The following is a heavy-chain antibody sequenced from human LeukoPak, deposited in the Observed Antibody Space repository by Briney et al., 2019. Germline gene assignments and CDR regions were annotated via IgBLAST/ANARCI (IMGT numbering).Heavy chain of an antibody. CDR3: ARGRYCGSTSCYPDYYYYYYMDV. Sequence: SETLSLTCTVSGGSISSYYWSWIRQPPGKGLEWIGYIYYSGSTNYNPSLKSRVTISVDTSKNQFSLKLSSVTAADTAVYYCARGRYCGSTSCYPDYYYYYYMDVWGRGTTVTVSS. CDR1: GGSISSYY. J-gene: IGHJ6*03. V-gene: IGHV4-59*01. D-gene: IGHD2-2*01. CDR2: IYYSGST.